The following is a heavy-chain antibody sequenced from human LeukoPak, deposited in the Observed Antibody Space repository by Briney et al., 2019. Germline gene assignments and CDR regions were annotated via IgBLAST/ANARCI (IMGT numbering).Heavy chain of an antibody. CDR1: GFTFSSYN. J-gene: IGHJ4*02. V-gene: IGHV3-21*01. CDR2: ISSSSTYI. D-gene: IGHD3-10*01. Sequence: GGSLRLSCAASGFTFSSYNMNWVRQAPGKGLEWVSSISSSSTYIYYADSVKGRFAISRDNAKNSLYLQMSSLRAEDTAVYYCARAPYGSGSYSGSDYWGQGTLVTVSS. CDR3: ARAPYGSGSYSGSDY.